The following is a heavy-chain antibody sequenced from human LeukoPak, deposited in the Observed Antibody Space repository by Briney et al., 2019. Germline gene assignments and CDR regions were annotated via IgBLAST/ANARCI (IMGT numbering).Heavy chain of an antibody. J-gene: IGHJ4*02. V-gene: IGHV3-21*01. Sequence: PGGSLRLPCAASGFALSTYAMNWVRQAPGKGLEWVSSIGSSDTSIFYADSVKGRFTISRDTAKNSLYLQMNSLRAEDTSVYYCAREDGESFDYWGQGTLVTVSS. CDR3: AREDGESFDY. CDR2: IGSSDTSI. D-gene: IGHD3-10*01. CDR1: GFALSTYA.